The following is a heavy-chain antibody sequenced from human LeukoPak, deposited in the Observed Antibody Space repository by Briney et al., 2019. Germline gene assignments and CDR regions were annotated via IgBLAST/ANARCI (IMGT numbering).Heavy chain of an antibody. CDR2: ISAYNGNT. D-gene: IGHD3-16*02. CDR1: GYTFTSYG. J-gene: IGHJ4*02. Sequence: ASVKVSCKASGYTFTSYGISWVRQAPGQGLEWMGWISAYNGNTNYAQKLQGRVTMTTDTSTSTAYMGLRSLRSDDTAVYYCARGGGVRLRELVPAAMLRYYDYVWGSYRPFDYWGQGTLVTVSS. V-gene: IGHV1-18*01. CDR3: ARGGGVRLRELVPAAMLRYYDYVWGSYRPFDY.